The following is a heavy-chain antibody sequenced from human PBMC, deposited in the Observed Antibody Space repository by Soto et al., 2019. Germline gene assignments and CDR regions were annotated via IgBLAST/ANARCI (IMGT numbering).Heavy chain of an antibody. CDR1: GGSISGSY. CDR2: VYYTGST. D-gene: IGHD6-19*01. Sequence: PSEALSLICSVSGGSISGSYWSWIRQSPGKGLEWLGYVYYTGSTNYSPSLRSRVSISVDTSKNEFSLRLSSVTAADTAVYFCARSVAVPGAHIDYWGQGTAGTVSS. CDR3: ARSVAVPGAHIDY. J-gene: IGHJ4*02. V-gene: IGHV4-59*01.